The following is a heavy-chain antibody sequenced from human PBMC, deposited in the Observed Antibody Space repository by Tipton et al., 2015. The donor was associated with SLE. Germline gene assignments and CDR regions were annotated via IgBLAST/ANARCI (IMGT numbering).Heavy chain of an antibody. CDR1: GNSISNYY. D-gene: IGHD3-9*01. V-gene: IGHV4-59*01. CDR2: IWYTGST. Sequence: TLSLTCTVSGNSISNYYWSWIRQPPGRGLEWIGYIWYTGSTDYNPSLKSRVSIAADTSKKQFSLRLSSVTTADTAVYFCSGELTGYSYWGQRTLVTVSS. CDR3: SGELTGYSY. J-gene: IGHJ4*02.